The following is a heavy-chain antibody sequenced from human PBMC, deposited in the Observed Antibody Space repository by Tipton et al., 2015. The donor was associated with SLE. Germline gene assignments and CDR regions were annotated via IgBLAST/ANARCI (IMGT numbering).Heavy chain of an antibody. J-gene: IGHJ4*02. Sequence: SLRLSCAASGFTFTDYWMHWVRQAPGKGLLWVSRIDANGRSTGYADSVRGRFTISRDNAKNTLYLQMNSLRAEDTAVYYCARETRGGVVMAMITRPYYFDSWGQGTQVTVSS. CDR2: IDANGRST. CDR3: ARETRGGVVMAMITRPYYFDS. D-gene: IGHD3-16*01. V-gene: IGHV3-74*01. CDR1: GFTFTDYW.